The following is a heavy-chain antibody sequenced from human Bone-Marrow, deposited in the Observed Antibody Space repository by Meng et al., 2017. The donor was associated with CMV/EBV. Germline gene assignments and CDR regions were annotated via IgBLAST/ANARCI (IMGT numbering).Heavy chain of an antibody. D-gene: IGHD3-22*01. Sequence: GFTFISYYRSCISQAPGKGREWVSYSSSSGSTIYYADSVKGRFTISRDNAKNSLYLQMNSLRAEDTAVYYCARVGYDYHRFDPWGQGTLVTVSS. CDR1: GFTFISYY. CDR2: SSSSGSTI. J-gene: IGHJ5*02. V-gene: IGHV3-11*01. CDR3: ARVGYDYHRFDP.